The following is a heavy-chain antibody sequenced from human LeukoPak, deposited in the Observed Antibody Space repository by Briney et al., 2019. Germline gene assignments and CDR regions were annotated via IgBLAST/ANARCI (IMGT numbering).Heavy chain of an antibody. J-gene: IGHJ4*02. D-gene: IGHD4-11*01. Sequence: SVKVSCKASGGTFSSYTISWVRQAPGQGLEWVGRIIPILGIANYAQKFQGRVTITADKSTSTAYMELSSLRSEDTAVYYCTHYSNYRYYFDYWGQGTLVTVSS. V-gene: IGHV1-69*02. CDR3: THYSNYRYYFDY. CDR2: IIPILGIA. CDR1: GGTFSSYT.